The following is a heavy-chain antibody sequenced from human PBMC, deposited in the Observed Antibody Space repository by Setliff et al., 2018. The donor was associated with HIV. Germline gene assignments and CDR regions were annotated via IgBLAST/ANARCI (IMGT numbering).Heavy chain of an antibody. V-gene: IGHV3-7*03. Sequence: GGSLRLSCAASGFSFGSNWMSWVRQAPGKGLEWVANIKQDGSDKYYVDSVKGRFIISRDNAKNSVYLQMNSLRAEDTAVYYCARGSSGWKYYYYYYMDLWGSGTTVTVSS. CDR1: GFSFGSNW. CDR3: ARGSSGWKYYYYYYMDL. CDR2: IKQDGSDK. J-gene: IGHJ6*03. D-gene: IGHD6-19*01.